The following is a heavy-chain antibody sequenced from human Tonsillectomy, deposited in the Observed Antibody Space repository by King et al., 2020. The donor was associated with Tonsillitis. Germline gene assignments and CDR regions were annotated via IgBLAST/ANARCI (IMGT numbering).Heavy chain of an antibody. CDR3: ARNWGLGHYFDY. CDR2: LNPNSGNT. Sequence: VQLVESGAEVKKPGASVKVSCKASGYTFTSYDINWVRQATGQGLEWMGWLNPNSGNTGYSQKFQGRVTWTRNTSLSTAYMELSGLRSEDTAVYYCARNWGLGHYFDYWGQGTLVTVSS. D-gene: IGHD7-27*01. CDR1: GYTFTSYD. J-gene: IGHJ4*02. V-gene: IGHV1-8*01.